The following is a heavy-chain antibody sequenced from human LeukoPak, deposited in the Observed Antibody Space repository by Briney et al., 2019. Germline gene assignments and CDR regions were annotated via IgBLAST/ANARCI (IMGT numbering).Heavy chain of an antibody. V-gene: IGHV3-23*01. CDR1: GFTFSTYA. CDR3: AKGLTNLGDD. J-gene: IGHJ4*02. Sequence: GGSLRLSCAASGFTFSTYAMSWVRQAPGKGLEWVSGLSGSGSSAYYADSVKGRFTISRDNSKNTLYLQMNSLRPEDTAVYYCAKGLTNLGDDWGQGTLVTVSS. CDR2: LSGSGSSA. D-gene: IGHD3-9*01.